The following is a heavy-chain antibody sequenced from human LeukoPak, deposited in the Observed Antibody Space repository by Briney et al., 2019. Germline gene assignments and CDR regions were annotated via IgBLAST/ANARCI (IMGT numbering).Heavy chain of an antibody. CDR2: IYSDGSRT. CDR1: GFTFSSFA. D-gene: IGHD6-19*01. V-gene: IGHV3-64D*06. J-gene: IGHJ4*02. Sequence: GGSLRLSCAASGFTFSSFAMHWVRQAPGKGLEYLSAIYSDGSRTYYADSVKGRFTISRDDSKNTLYFEMSSLRVEDTAVYYCVKSPGSGWPVWGQGTLLTVSS. CDR3: VKSPGSGWPV.